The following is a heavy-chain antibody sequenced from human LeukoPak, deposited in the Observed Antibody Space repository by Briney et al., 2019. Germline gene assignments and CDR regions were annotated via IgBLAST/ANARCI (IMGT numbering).Heavy chain of an antibody. V-gene: IGHV4-34*01. Sequence: PSETLSLTCAVYGGSFSGYYWSWIRQPPGKGLEWIGEINHSGSTNYNPSLKSRVTISVDTSKNQFSLKLSSVTAADTAVYYCARTTEDCSRTSCYQYWFDPWGQGTLVTVTS. CDR1: GGSFSGYY. CDR3: ARTTEDCSRTSCYQYWFDP. D-gene: IGHD2-2*01. CDR2: INHSGST. J-gene: IGHJ5*02.